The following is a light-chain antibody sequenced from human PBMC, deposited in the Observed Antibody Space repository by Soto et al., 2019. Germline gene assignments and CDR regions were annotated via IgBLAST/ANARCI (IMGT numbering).Light chain of an antibody. V-gene: IGLV2-14*03. CDR2: DVS. CDR1: NSDVGGYDF. Sequence: QSALTQPASVSGSPGQSITISCTGSNSDVGGYDFVSWYQHHPGKAPRLMIYDVSHRPSGVSDRFSASKSGNTASLTISGLLAEDEADYYCSSYTSISTYVFGTGTKGTVL. CDR3: SSYTSISTYV. J-gene: IGLJ1*01.